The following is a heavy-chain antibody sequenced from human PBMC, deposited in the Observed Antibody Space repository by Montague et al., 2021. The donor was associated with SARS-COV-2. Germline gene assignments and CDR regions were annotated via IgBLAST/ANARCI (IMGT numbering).Heavy chain of an antibody. D-gene: IGHD3-16*01. CDR3: ARTWRFGQSYGLDI. J-gene: IGHJ3*02. CDR2: SANP. Sequence: SANPNSNPTLNRRVTLSLDTSENQFSLKLSSVTAADTAVYYCARTWRFGQSYGLDIWGQGTMVNVSS. V-gene: IGHV4-59*01.